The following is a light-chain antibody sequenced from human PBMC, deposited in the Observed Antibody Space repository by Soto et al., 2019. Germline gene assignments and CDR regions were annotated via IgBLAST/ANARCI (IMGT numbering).Light chain of an antibody. J-gene: IGLJ1*01. CDR3: SSYTGTNNFGV. CDR2: EVR. V-gene: IGLV2-8*01. CDR1: SSDVGGYNY. Sequence: QSVLTQPPSASGSPGQSVPISCTGSSSDVGGYNYVSWYQQHPGKAPKLVIYEVRKRPPGVPDRFSGSKSGNTAPLPVSGLQAEDEADYYCSSYTGTNNFGVFAPGTKVTVL.